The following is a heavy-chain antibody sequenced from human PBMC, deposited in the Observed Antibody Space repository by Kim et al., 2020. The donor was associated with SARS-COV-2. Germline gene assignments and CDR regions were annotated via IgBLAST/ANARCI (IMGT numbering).Heavy chain of an antibody. V-gene: IGHV3-11*06. CDR1: GFTFSDYY. CDR3: ARDTIAAAGTVDY. CDR2: ISSSSSYT. Sequence: GGSLRLSCAASGFTFSDYYMSWIRQAPGKGLEWVSYISSSSSYTNYADSVKGRFTISRDNAKNSLYLQMNSLRAEDTAVYYCARDTIAAAGTVDYWGQGTLVTVSS. D-gene: IGHD6-13*01. J-gene: IGHJ4*02.